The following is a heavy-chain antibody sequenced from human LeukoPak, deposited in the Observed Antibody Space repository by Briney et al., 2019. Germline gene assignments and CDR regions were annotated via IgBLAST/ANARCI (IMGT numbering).Heavy chain of an antibody. V-gene: IGHV4-34*01. Sequence: SETLSLTCAVYGGSFSGYYWSWIRQPLGKGLEWIGEINHSENTDYNPSLKSRVTISVDTSKNQFSLKLSSVTAADTAVYYCAGLYVYNYYYYYMDVWGKGTTVTISS. J-gene: IGHJ6*03. CDR3: AGLYVYNYYYYYMDV. CDR2: INHSENT. CDR1: GGSFSGYY. D-gene: IGHD2-8*01.